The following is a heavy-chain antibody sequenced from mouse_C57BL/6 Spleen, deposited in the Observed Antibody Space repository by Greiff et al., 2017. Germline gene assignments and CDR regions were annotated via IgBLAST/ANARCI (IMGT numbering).Heavy chain of an antibody. CDR3: ARDSPITTVDY. D-gene: IGHD1-1*01. J-gene: IGHJ2*01. CDR2: ISDGGSYT. Sequence: EVKLMESGGGLVKPGGSLKLSCAASGFTFSSYAMSWVRQTPEKRLEWVATISDGGSYTYYPDNVKGRFTISRDNAKNNLYLQMSHLKSEDTGMYYCARDSPITTVDYWGQGTTLTVSS. V-gene: IGHV5-4*01. CDR1: GFTFSSYA.